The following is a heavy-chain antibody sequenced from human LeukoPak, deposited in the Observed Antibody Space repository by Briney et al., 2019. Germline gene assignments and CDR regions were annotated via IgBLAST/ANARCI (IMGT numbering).Heavy chain of an antibody. J-gene: IGHJ4*02. CDR2: INHSGGT. CDR1: GVSFSGYY. CDR3: AGRQVAAAGTLLE. Sequence: SETLTLTCAVYGVSFSGYYWSWIRQPPGKGLEWIGEINHSGGTNYNPSLKSRVTISVDTSKNQFSLKLSSVTAADTAVYYCAGRQVAAAGTLLEWGQGTLVTVSS. D-gene: IGHD6-13*01. V-gene: IGHV4-34*01.